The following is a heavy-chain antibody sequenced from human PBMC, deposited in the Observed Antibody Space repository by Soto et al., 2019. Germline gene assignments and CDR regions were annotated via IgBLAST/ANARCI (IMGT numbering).Heavy chain of an antibody. Sequence: SVKVSCKASGGTFSSYGTSWVRQAPGQGLEWMGAIIIMFGTTNYAQKFQGRVTITADESTSTVYMELSSLRSEDTAVYYCAKYVRKDYDTGGYFFDFWGQGTQVTVSS. CDR2: IIIMFGTT. D-gene: IGHD3-22*01. CDR1: GGTFSSYG. J-gene: IGHJ4*02. CDR3: AKYVRKDYDTGGYFFDF. V-gene: IGHV1-69*13.